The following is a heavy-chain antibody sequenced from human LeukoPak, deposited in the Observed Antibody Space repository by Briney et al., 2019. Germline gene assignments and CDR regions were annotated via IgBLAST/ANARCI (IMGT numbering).Heavy chain of an antibody. CDR1: GLIFSDYG. D-gene: IGHD2-2*01. CDR2: IRYDGTNK. Sequence: GGSLRLSCAASGLIFSDYGMHWVRQAPGKGLEWVTFIRYDGTNKYYAGSVKGRFTISRDNSKNTLYLQMDSLRTEDTAVYYCAKDRYCSSTSCSFGTTWFDPWGQGTLVTVSS. V-gene: IGHV3-30*02. CDR3: AKDRYCSSTSCSFGTTWFDP. J-gene: IGHJ5*02.